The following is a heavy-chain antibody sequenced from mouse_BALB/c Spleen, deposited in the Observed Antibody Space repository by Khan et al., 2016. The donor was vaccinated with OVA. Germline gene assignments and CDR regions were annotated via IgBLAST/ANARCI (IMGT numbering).Heavy chain of an antibody. D-gene: IGHD2-14*01. Sequence: VQLKESGPGLVKPSQSLSLTCTVTGYSITSDYAWNWIRQFPGNKLEWMGYISSTGSTSYNPSLKSRISITRDTSKNQFFLQLKSVTTEDTATYYVARSLYYSYGYALDCWGRGTSVTVSS. CDR2: ISSTGST. CDR1: GYSITSDYA. V-gene: IGHV3-2*02. J-gene: IGHJ4*01. CDR3: ARSLYYSYGYALDC.